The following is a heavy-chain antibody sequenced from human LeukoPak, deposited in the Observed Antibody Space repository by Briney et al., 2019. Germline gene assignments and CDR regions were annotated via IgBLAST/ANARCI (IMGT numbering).Heavy chain of an antibody. D-gene: IGHD6-19*01. Sequence: GGSLRLSCAASGFTFRSYWMHWVRQAPGKGLVWVSHINSDGSNTDYADSVKGRFTISRDNAKNTLYLQMNSLRAEDTAVYYCARHTSGQPFDYWGQGTLVTVSS. V-gene: IGHV3-74*01. CDR2: INSDGSNT. CDR1: GFTFRSYW. J-gene: IGHJ4*02. CDR3: ARHTSGQPFDY.